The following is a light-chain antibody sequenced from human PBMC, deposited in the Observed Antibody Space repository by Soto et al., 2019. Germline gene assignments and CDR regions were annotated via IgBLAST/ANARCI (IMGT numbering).Light chain of an antibody. Sequence: DIKMTKYQSSLSASVGDRVTITCRASQSISSWLAWYQQKPRKAPILLMYDASSLESAVPSRFSCSGSGTDFTLTISSLEPEDFAFYYCQHRSNHTFGQGTRLEI. CDR2: DAS. CDR3: QHRSNHT. CDR1: QSISSW. V-gene: IGKV1-5*01. J-gene: IGKJ5*01.